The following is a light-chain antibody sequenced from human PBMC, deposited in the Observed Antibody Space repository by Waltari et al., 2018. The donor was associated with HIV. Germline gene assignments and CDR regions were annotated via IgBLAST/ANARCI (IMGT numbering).Light chain of an antibody. V-gene: IGLV6-57*03. CDR1: RGSITSNY. J-gene: IGLJ2*01. CDR2: EDN. Sequence: NFMLTQPHSVSESPGKTVTISCTRSRGSITSNYVQWYQQRQGSAPTTMIYEDNQRPSGVPDRFSGSIDSSSNSASLTISGLKTEDEGDYYCQSYDSRNHVVFGGGTKLTVL. CDR3: QSYDSRNHVV.